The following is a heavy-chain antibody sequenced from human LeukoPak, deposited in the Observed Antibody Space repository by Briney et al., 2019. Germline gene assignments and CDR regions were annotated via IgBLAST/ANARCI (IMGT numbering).Heavy chain of an antibody. CDR1: GYTFTGYY. D-gene: IGHD6-13*01. Sequence: ASVKVSCKASGYTFTGYYMHWVRQAPGQGLEWMGWINPNSGGTNYAQKFQGRVTMTRDTSISTAYMELSRLRSDDTAVYYCARDRRIAAAGNPGGFDYWGQGTLVTVSS. V-gene: IGHV1-2*02. CDR3: ARDRRIAAAGNPGGFDY. J-gene: IGHJ4*02. CDR2: INPNSGGT.